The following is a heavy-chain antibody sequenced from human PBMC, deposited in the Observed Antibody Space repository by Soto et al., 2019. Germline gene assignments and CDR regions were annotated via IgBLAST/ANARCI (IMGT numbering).Heavy chain of an antibody. CDR3: ARVIPGAEVFFHP. Sequence: QGQLVQSGVEVKKPGASVKVSCTASGNTFTNFGVTWVRQAPGQGLEWMGWISPYTDDPSYAQKFQGRVTITIGTDTSTAYLDLRSLTSDDTAVYYWARVIPGAEVFFHPWGQGTLVTVSS. D-gene: IGHD2-2*01. J-gene: IGHJ5*02. V-gene: IGHV1-18*01. CDR1: GNTFTNFG. CDR2: ISPYTDDP.